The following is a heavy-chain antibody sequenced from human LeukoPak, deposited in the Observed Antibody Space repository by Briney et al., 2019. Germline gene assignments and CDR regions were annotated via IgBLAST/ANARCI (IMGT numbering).Heavy chain of an antibody. CDR1: GYTFTSYG. Sequence: GASVKVSCKASGYTFTSYGFSWVRQAPGQGLEWMGWISAYNGNTNYAQKLQGRVTMTTDTSTSTAYMELSSLRSEDTAVYYCARGRASDFWSGYSSTDYYYYYYMDVWGKGTTVTVSS. CDR2: ISAYNGNT. CDR3: ARGRASDFWSGYSSTDYYYYYYMDV. J-gene: IGHJ6*03. D-gene: IGHD3-3*01. V-gene: IGHV1-18*01.